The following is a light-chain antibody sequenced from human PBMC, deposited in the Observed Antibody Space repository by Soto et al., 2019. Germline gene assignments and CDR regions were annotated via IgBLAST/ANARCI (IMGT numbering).Light chain of an antibody. V-gene: IGLV1-40*01. CDR1: SSNIGAGYD. Sequence: QSVLTQPPSVSGAPGQRVTISCTGSSSNIGAGYDVHWYQQLPGTAPKLLIYGNSNRPSGVPDRFSGSKSGTSASLAITGLQAEDEADHYCQSYDSSMSGYVFGAGTKVIVL. CDR2: GNS. J-gene: IGLJ1*01. CDR3: QSYDSSMSGYV.